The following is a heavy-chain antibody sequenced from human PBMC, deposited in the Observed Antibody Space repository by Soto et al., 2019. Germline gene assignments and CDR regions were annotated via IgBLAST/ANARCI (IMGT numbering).Heavy chain of an antibody. J-gene: IGHJ6*02. Sequence: GGSLRLSCADSGFTFSSHWMSWVRQAPGQGLEWVANVKYDGSQTYYVGSVKGRFTISRDNAKNSLYLQMNSLRAEDTAVYYCTRDFQGPLDYGMDVWGQGTTVTVSS. CDR3: TRDFQGPLDYGMDV. CDR2: VKYDGSQT. CDR1: GFTFSSHW. D-gene: IGHD1-1*01. V-gene: IGHV3-7*01.